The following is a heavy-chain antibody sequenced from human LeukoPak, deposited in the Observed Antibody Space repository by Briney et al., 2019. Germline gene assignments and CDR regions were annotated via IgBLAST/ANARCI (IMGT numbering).Heavy chain of an antibody. CDR1: GGSISSGGYY. CDR2: IYYSGST. V-gene: IGHV4-31*03. D-gene: IGHD3-9*01. CDR3: ARDLTGRRDDAFDI. J-gene: IGHJ3*02. Sequence: SETLSLTCTVSGGSISSGGYYWSWIRQHPGKGLECIGYIYYSGSTYYNPSLKSRVTISVDTSKNQLSLKLSSVTAADTAVYYCARDLTGRRDDAFDIWGQGTMVTVSS.